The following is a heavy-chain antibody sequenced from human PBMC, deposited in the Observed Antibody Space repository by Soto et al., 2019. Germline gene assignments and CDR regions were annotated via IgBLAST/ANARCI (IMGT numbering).Heavy chain of an antibody. CDR1: GYTFTSYA. D-gene: IGHD4-17*01. J-gene: IGHJ4*02. CDR2: IIPINGTT. CDR3: ARYYGDYIWFFDY. Sequence: ASVKVSCKASGYTFTSYAMHWVRQAPGQGLEWMGGIIPINGTTNYAQKLQGRVTMTTDTSTSTAYMELRSLRSDDTAVYYCARYYGDYIWFFDYWGQGTLVTVSS. V-gene: IGHV1-18*01.